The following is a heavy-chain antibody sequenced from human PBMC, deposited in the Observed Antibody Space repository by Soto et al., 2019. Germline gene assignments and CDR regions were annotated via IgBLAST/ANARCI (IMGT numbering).Heavy chain of an antibody. CDR2: INTDGSGT. Sequence: HPGGSLRLSCAASGITFSSYAMNWVRQAPGKGLVWVSRINTDGSGTSYADSVKGRFTISRDNAKNTLYLQMNSLRAEDTAVYYCAKDLSSWYLYYYHYVMDFRGQGSSVTVSS. D-gene: IGHD6-13*01. CDR1: GITFSSYA. CDR3: AKDLSSWYLYYYHYVMDF. V-gene: IGHV3-74*01. J-gene: IGHJ6*02.